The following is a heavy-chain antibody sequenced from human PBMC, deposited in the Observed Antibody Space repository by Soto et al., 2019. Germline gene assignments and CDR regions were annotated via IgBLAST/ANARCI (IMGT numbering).Heavy chain of an antibody. D-gene: IGHD6-19*01. J-gene: IGHJ4*02. CDR2: IKSKTDGGTT. V-gene: IGHV3-15*01. Sequence: EVQLVESGGGLVKPGGSLRLSCAASGFTFSNAWMSWVRQAPGKGLEWVGRIKSKTDGGTTDYAAPVKGRFTISRDDSKNTLYLQMNSLKTEDTAVYYCTTDWLYSSGWSIDYWGQGTLVTVSS. CDR3: TTDWLYSSGWSIDY. CDR1: GFTFSNAW.